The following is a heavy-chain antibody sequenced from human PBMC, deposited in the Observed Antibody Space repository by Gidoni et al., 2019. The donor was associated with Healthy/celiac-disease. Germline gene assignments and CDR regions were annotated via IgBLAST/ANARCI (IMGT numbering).Heavy chain of an antibody. V-gene: IGHV4-34*01. Sequence: QVQLQQWGAGLLKPSETLSLTCAVYGVSFSGYYWSWIRQPPGQGLEWIREINHSGSTNHNPSLKSRVTISVDTSKNQFSLKLSSVTAADTAVYYCARLRYCSSTSCYPAKSHEYYYYGMDVWGQGTTVTVSS. CDR2: INHSGST. J-gene: IGHJ6*02. CDR3: ARLRYCSSTSCYPAKSHEYYYYGMDV. D-gene: IGHD2-2*01. CDR1: GVSFSGYY.